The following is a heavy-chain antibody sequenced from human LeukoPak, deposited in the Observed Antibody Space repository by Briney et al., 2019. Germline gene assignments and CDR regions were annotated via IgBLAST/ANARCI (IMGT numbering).Heavy chain of an antibody. J-gene: IGHJ4*02. CDR1: GFTFSSYA. V-gene: IGHV3-64*01. Sequence: GGSLRLSCAASGFTFSSYAMHWVRQAPGKGLEYVSAISSNGGSTYYANSVKGRFTISRDNSKNTLYLQMGSLRAEDMAVYYCARALTSGWYHDYWGQGTLVTVSS. D-gene: IGHD6-19*01. CDR3: ARALTSGWYHDY. CDR2: ISSNGGST.